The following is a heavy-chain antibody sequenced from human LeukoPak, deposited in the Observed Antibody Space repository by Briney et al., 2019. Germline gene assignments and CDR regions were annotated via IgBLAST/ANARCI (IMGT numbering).Heavy chain of an antibody. D-gene: IGHD2-15*01. Sequence: ASVKVSCKASGYTFTSYGISWVRQAPGQGLEWMGWISAYNGNTNYAQKLQGRVTMTTDTSTSTAYMELRSLRSDDTAVYYCARDVLMVVVAATPNFDYWGQGTLVTVSS. CDR1: GYTFTSYG. CDR3: ARDVLMVVVAATPNFDY. V-gene: IGHV1-18*01. J-gene: IGHJ4*02. CDR2: ISAYNGNT.